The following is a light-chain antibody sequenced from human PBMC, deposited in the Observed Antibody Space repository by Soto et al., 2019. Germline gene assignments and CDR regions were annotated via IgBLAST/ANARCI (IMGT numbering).Light chain of an antibody. CDR1: QDIRNY. J-gene: IGKJ4*01. CDR2: DAS. CDR3: QQYHNLPVT. V-gene: IGKV1-33*01. Sequence: DIQMTQSPSSLSASVGDRVTITCQANQDIRNYLNWYQQKPGKAPKLLIYDASNLETGGPSRFRGSGYGPDVTFTITSLQPEDIVTYYCQQYHNLPVTFGGGTKVEIK.